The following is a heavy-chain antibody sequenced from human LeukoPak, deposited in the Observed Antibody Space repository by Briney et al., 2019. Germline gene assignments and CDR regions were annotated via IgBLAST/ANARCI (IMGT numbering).Heavy chain of an antibody. CDR3: ARRSTNYATVDY. CDR2: IYYTGST. Sequence: PSETLSLTCTVSGGSISTYYWGWIRQPPGKGLEWIGSIYYTGSTYYNPSLKSRVTISVDTSKNQFSLNLSSVTAADTAVYYCARRSTNYATVDYWGQGTLVTVSS. D-gene: IGHD4/OR15-4a*01. J-gene: IGHJ4*02. V-gene: IGHV4-39*07. CDR1: GGSISTYY.